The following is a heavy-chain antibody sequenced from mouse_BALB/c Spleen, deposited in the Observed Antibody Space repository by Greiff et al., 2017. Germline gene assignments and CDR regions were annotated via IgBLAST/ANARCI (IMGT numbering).Heavy chain of an antibody. Sequence: VKLQQPGAELVKPGASVKLSCKASGYTFTSYWMHWVKQRPGQGLEWIGEINPSNGRTNYNEKFKSKATLTVDKSSSTAYMQLSSLTSEDSAVFYCAREMGDRYDERIYFDYWGQGTTRTVAS. J-gene: IGHJ2*01. CDR3: AREMGDRYDERIYFDY. CDR1: GYTFTSYW. D-gene: IGHD2-14*01. CDR2: INPSNGRT. V-gene: IGHV1S81*02.